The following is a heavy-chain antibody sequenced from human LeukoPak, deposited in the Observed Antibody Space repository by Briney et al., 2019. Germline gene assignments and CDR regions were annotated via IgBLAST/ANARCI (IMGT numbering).Heavy chain of an antibody. CDR1: GFTFSSYD. CDR2: ISGSGGST. D-gene: IGHD1-7*01. CDR3: AKFPLGTNYFND. V-gene: IGHV3-23*01. J-gene: IGHJ4*02. Sequence: GGSLRLSCAASGFTFSSYDMSWVRQAPEKGLEWVSTISGSGGSTYYAGSVKGRFTISRDNSKNTLDLQMNSLRAEDTAVYYCAKFPLGTNYFNDWGQGTLVTVSS.